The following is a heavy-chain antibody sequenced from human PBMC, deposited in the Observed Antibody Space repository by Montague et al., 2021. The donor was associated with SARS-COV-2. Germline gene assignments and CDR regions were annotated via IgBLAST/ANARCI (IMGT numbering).Heavy chain of an antibody. Sequence: SETLSLTCTVSGGSISSYYWSWIRQPPGKGLEWIGYIYYSGSTYYNPSLKSRVTISVDTSKNQFSLKLNSVTAADAAVYYCASGEDNGSGDFDVWGKGTTVTVSS. CDR2: IYYSGST. D-gene: IGHD1-26*01. V-gene: IGHV4-59*12. CDR1: GGSISSYY. J-gene: IGHJ6*04. CDR3: ASGEDNGSGDFDV.